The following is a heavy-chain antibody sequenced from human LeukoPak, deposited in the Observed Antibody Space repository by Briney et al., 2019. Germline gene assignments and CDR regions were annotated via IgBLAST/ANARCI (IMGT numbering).Heavy chain of an antibody. Sequence: SETLSLTCAVYGGSFSGYYWSWIRQPPGKGLEWIVEINHSGSTNYNPSLKSRVTISVDTSKNQLSLKLSSVTAADTAVYYCARSTVYFDAFDIWGQGTMVTVSS. CDR1: GGSFSGYY. J-gene: IGHJ3*02. D-gene: IGHD2/OR15-2a*01. CDR2: INHSGST. V-gene: IGHV4-34*01. CDR3: ARSTVYFDAFDI.